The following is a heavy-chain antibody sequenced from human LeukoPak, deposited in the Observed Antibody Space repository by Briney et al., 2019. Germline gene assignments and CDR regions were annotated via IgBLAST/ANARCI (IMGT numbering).Heavy chain of an antibody. CDR2: ISWNSGSI. D-gene: IGHD5-18*01. Sequence: PGGSLTLSCAASGFTFDDHGMHWVRQAPGKGLEWVSGISWNSGSIGYADSVQGRFAISRDNAKSTLYLQMNSLRAEDMALYYCTRASGYSSGSIDYWGQGTLVTVSS. CDR3: TRASGYSSGSIDY. V-gene: IGHV3-9*03. J-gene: IGHJ4*02. CDR1: GFTFDDHG.